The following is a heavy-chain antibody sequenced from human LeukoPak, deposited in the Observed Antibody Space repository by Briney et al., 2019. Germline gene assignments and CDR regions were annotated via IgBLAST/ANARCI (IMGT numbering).Heavy chain of an antibody. CDR2: ISSNGGST. J-gene: IGHJ3*02. CDR1: GFTFSSYA. D-gene: IGHD3-9*01. V-gene: IGHV3-64*01. CDR3: ARSSPFPDILTGYYHDAFDI. Sequence: PGRSLRLSCAASGFTFSSYAMHWVRQAPGKGLEYVSAISSNGGSTYYANSVKGRFTISRDNSKNTLYLQMGSLRAEDMAVYYCARSSPFPDILTGYYHDAFDIWGQGTMVTVSS.